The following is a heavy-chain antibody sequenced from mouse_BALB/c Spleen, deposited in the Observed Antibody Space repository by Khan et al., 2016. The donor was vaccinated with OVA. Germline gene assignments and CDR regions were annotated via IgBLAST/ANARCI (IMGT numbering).Heavy chain of an antibody. CDR1: GFTFSSYS. CDR3: ASHLTGSFAY. Sequence: EVGLVESGGDLVKPGGSLKLSCAASGFTFSSYSMSWVRQTPDKRLEWVATISSGGDYTYYPDSVKGRFTISRDNAKNTLYLQMNSLRSEDTAMYYCASHLTGSFAYWGQGTLVTVSA. J-gene: IGHJ3*01. D-gene: IGHD4-1*01. V-gene: IGHV5-6*01. CDR2: ISSGGDYT.